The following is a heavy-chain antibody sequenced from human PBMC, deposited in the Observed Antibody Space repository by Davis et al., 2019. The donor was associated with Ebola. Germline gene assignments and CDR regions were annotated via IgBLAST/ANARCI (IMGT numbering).Heavy chain of an antibody. V-gene: IGHV1-3*01. D-gene: IGHD6-13*01. CDR2: INADNGNT. J-gene: IGHJ3*02. Sequence: ASVKVSCKASGYTFTNYAIHWVRQAPGQRLEWMGWINADNGNTKYSQKFQGRVTITRDTSASTAYMELRSLRSDDTAVYYCARDRYRGSWYVADAFDIWGQGTMVTVSS. CDR1: GYTFTNYA. CDR3: ARDRYRGSWYVADAFDI.